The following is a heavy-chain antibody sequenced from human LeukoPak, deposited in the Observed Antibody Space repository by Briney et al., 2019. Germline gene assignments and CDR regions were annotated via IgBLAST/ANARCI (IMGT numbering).Heavy chain of an antibody. CDR1: GGSISSGDYY. D-gene: IGHD3-22*01. V-gene: IGHV4-30-4*08. J-gene: IGHJ4*02. CDR2: IYYSGST. Sequence: PSETLSLTCAVSGGSISSGDYYWSWIRQPPGKGLEWIGYIYYSGSTYYNPSLKSRVTISVDTSKNQFSLKLSSVTAADTAVYYCARDQGGYDSSGYLGYWGQGTLVTVSS. CDR3: ARDQGGYDSSGYLGY.